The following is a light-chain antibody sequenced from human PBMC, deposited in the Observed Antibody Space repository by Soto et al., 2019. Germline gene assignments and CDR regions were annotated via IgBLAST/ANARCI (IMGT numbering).Light chain of an antibody. CDR2: ENN. CDR1: SSDIGRNY. V-gene: IGLV1-51*02. J-gene: IGLJ1*01. Sequence: QSVLTQPPSVSAAPGQKVTISCSGSSSDIGRNYVSWYQHLPGTAPKLLIYENNKRPSGIPDRLSGSKSGSPATLGITGLQTGDEADYYCGTWDSSLTTYVFGPGTKVTVL. CDR3: GTWDSSLTTYV.